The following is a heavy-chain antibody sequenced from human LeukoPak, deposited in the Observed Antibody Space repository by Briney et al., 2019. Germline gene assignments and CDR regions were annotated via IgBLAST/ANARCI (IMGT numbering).Heavy chain of an antibody. V-gene: IGHV1-69*05. CDR1: GGTFSSYA. Sequence: SVKVFCKASGGTFSSYAISWVRQAPGQGLEWMGGIIPIFGTANYAQKFQGRVTITTDESTSTAYMELSSLRSEDTAVYYCARGYSSGWYRGGHYYYMDVWGKGTTVTVSS. CDR2: IIPIFGTA. D-gene: IGHD6-19*01. J-gene: IGHJ6*03. CDR3: ARGYSSGWYRGGHYYYMDV.